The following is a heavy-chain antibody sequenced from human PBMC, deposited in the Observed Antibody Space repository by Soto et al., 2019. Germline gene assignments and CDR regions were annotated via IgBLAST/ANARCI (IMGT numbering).Heavy chain of an antibody. D-gene: IGHD2-15*01. CDR3: ARETSQNVYSLCLMDV. CDR1: GGSFSGFY. CDR2: INDSGTT. V-gene: IGHV4-34*01. Sequence: SETLSLTCAIYGGSFSGFYRSWIRQPPGKGLEWIGEINDSGTTNYNPSLKSRVTISADTSKTHFSLRLTSVTAVDAAVYYCARETSQNVYSLCLMDVLGQGTTVAVS. J-gene: IGHJ6*02.